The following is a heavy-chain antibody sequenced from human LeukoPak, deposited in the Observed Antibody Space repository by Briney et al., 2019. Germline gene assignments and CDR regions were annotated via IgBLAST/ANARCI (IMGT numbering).Heavy chain of an antibody. CDR3: AREYVTTIYYYYYGMDV. V-gene: IGHV1-46*01. D-gene: IGHD4-11*01. CDR1: GFTFSSYG. Sequence: GGSLRLSCAASGFTFSSYGMHWVRQAPGQGLEWMGIINPSGGSTSYAQKFQGRVTMTRDTSTSTVYMELSSLRSEDTAVYYCAREYVTTIYYYYYGMDVWGQGTTVTVSS. CDR2: INPSGGST. J-gene: IGHJ6*02.